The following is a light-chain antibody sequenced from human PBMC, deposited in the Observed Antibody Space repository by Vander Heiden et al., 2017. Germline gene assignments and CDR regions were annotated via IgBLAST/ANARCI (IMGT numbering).Light chain of an antibody. V-gene: IGKV1-39*01. J-gene: IGKJ2*01. CDR1: QSISNY. CDR2: GAS. CDR3: QQSYNSPYT. Sequence: DIKRTQSPSSLSASVGDRVTITCRASQSISNYLNWYQHKPGKAPNLLIYGASSLQSGVPSTFSGSGSGTDFTLTITSLQPEDFATYYCQQSYNSPYTFGQGTKLEIK.